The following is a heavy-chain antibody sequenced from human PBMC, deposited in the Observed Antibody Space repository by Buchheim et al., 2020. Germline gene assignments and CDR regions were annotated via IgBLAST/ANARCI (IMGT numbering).Heavy chain of an antibody. Sequence: QVQLVESGGGVVQPGRSLRLSCAASGFTFSSYAMHWVRQAPGKGLEWVAVISYDGSNKYYADSVKGRFTISRDTSKNTLYLQMNSLRAEDTAVYYCAREKTVGDYWGQGTL. CDR2: ISYDGSNK. CDR1: GFTFSSYA. V-gene: IGHV3-30-3*01. CDR3: AREKTVGDY. J-gene: IGHJ4*02. D-gene: IGHD2-21*02.